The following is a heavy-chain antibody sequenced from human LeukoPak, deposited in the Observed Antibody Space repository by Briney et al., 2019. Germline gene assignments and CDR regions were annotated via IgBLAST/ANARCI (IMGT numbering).Heavy chain of an antibody. CDR3: ATEYFDFWSGYPGYFDY. Sequence: SETLSLTCTVSGGSISSYYWGWIRQPAGKGLEWIGRIYTSGNTNYNPSLKSRVTISVDKSKNQFSLKLSSVTAADTAVYYCATEYFDFWSGYPGYFDYWGQGTLVTVSS. V-gene: IGHV4-4*07. CDR2: IYTSGNT. CDR1: GGSISSYY. D-gene: IGHD3-3*01. J-gene: IGHJ4*02.